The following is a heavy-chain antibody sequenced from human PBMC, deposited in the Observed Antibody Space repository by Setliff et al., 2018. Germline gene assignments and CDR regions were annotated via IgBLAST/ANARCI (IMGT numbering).Heavy chain of an antibody. CDR1: GYSISSGYI. Sequence: PSEALSLTCTVSGYSISSGYIWGWIRQPPGKGLEWVGNIGHTGSINYNPSLKSRLTISRDTSKNQVSLKLNSVTATDTAVYYCARDLGHGGDSDYWGQGILVTVSS. J-gene: IGHJ4*02. D-gene: IGHD2-21*02. CDR2: IGHTGSI. CDR3: ARDLGHGGDSDY. V-gene: IGHV4-38-2*02.